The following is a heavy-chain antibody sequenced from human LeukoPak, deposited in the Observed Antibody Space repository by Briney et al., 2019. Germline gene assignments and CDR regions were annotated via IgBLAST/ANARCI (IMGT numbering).Heavy chain of an antibody. J-gene: IGHJ5*01. V-gene: IGHV3-23*01. CDR2: MSGSGGST. CDR1: GFTFSSYV. D-gene: IGHD4-11*01. CDR3: AKGCGRSNYDNWFDS. Sequence: PGGSLRLSCAASGFTFSSYVIGWVRQAPGKGLAWVSGMSGSGGSTFYADSVKGRFTISRDNSKNMLYLQMNSLRAEDTAVYYCAKGCGRSNYDNWFDSWGQGTLVTVSS.